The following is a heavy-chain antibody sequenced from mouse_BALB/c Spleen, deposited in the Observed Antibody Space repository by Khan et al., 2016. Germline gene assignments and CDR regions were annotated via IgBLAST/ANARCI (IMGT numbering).Heavy chain of an antibody. V-gene: IGHV5-6-3*01. Sequence: EVELVESGGGFVQPGGSLELACAASGFTFTTYAMSWVRQTPDKRLELVATINSDGSSTYYGDTVKGRFNISRDTAKNTLSLQMSRLKSEDTAMYYFARVRHTMDSWGRGTSVTVSS. CDR3: ARVRHTMDS. CDR1: GFTFTTYA. CDR2: INSDGSST. J-gene: IGHJ4*01. D-gene: IGHD2-14*01.